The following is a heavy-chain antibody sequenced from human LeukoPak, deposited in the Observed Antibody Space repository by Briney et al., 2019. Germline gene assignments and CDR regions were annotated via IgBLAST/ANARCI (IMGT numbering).Heavy chain of an antibody. J-gene: IGHJ4*02. V-gene: IGHV4-39*07. D-gene: IGHD3-9*01. CDR1: GGSISSGGYY. CDR2: INHSGST. Sequence: SETLSLTCTVSGGSISSGGYYWSWIRQPPGKGLEWIGEINHSGSTNYNPSLKSRVTISVDTSKNQFSLKLSSVTAADTAVYYCARGHYDILTGYYVDYWGQGTLVTVSS. CDR3: ARGHYDILTGYYVDY.